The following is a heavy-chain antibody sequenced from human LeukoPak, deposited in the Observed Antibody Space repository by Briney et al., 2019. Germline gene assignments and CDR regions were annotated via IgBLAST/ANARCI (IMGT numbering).Heavy chain of an antibody. CDR1: GFTFTSYA. V-gene: IGHV3-23*01. J-gene: IGHJ4*02. CDR3: AKNRGYCSGGSCYGDY. CDR2: ISGSGGSS. D-gene: IGHD2-15*01. Sequence: GGSLRLSCAASGFTFTSYAMSWVRQAPGKGLEWVSTISGSGGSSYYADSVKGRFTISRDNPKNTLYLQMNSLRAEDTAVYYCAKNRGYCSGGSCYGDYWGQGTLVTVSS.